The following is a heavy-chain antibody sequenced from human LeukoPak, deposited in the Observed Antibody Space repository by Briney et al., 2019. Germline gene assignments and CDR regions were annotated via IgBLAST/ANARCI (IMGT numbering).Heavy chain of an antibody. CDR2: IYPRDADT. CDR1: GYSFTTYW. Sequence: KRGESLKISCKDSGYSFTTYWSAWVRQMPGKGLEWRGIIYPRDADTRYSPSFQGQVTISADKSISTAYLQWSSLKASDTAMYYCARISSGYYYIFDYWGQGTLVTVSS. V-gene: IGHV5-51*01. J-gene: IGHJ4*02. CDR3: ARISSGYYYIFDY. D-gene: IGHD3-22*01.